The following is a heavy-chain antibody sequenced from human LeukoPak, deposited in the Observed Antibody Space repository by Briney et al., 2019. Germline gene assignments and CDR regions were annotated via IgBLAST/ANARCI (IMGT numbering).Heavy chain of an antibody. CDR2: INHSGST. J-gene: IGHJ4*02. Sequence: SETLSLTCAVYGGSFSGYYWSWIRQPPGKGLEWIGEINHSGSTNYNPSLKSRVTISVDTSKNQFSLKLSSVTAADTAVYYCARGEKDLHTVVVTFDYWGQGTLVTVSS. CDR1: GGSFSGYY. V-gene: IGHV4-34*01. D-gene: IGHD2-21*02. CDR3: ARGEKDLHTVVVTFDY.